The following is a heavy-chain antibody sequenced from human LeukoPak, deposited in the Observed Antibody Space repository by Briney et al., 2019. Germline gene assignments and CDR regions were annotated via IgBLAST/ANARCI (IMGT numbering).Heavy chain of an antibody. CDR1: GFPFIGHG. CDR2: IYGDGSRI. Sequence: GGPLRLPCPASGFPFIGHGMNWVRQAPGKGLFWFSRIYGDGSRISYADSVKGRFTISRDNAKNTLFLQMNSLRAEDTAVYYCTSDTVDTAVGIDYWGQGTLVTVSS. CDR3: TSDTVDTAVGIDY. V-gene: IGHV3-74*01. D-gene: IGHD5-18*01. J-gene: IGHJ4*02.